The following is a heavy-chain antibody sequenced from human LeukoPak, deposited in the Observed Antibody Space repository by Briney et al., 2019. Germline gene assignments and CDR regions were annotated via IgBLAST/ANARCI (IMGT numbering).Heavy chain of an antibody. CDR1: SGSISSCGYY. J-gene: IGHJ4*02. CDR2: IYYSGST. V-gene: IGHV4-31*03. CDR3: AGGIAERSFDY. Sequence: PSETLSLTCTVSSGSISSCGYYWSWIRQHPGKGLEWIGYIYYSGSTYYNPSLKSRVTISVDTSKNQFSLKLSSVTAADTAVYYCAGGIAERSFDYWGQGTLVTVSS. D-gene: IGHD6-13*01.